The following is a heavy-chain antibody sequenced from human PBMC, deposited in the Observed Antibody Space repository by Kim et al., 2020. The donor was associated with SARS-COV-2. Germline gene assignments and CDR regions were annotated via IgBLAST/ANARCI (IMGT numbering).Heavy chain of an antibody. D-gene: IGHD2-21*01. CDR2: IINEASSK. CDR1: GFTFSSYR. CDR3: DRSSVVTSFKNVNDV. J-gene: IGHJ6*01. V-gene: IGHV3-30*03. Sequence: GGSLRLSCAASGFTFSSYRVHWVRQVPGQGLGWVAGIINEASSKYSADAVTVLFTISSDNAKNTHYPHLNRLRAEDAAVYFCDRSSVVTSFKNVNDVW.